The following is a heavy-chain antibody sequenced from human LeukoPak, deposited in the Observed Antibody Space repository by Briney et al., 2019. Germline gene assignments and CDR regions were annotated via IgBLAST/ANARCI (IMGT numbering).Heavy chain of an antibody. CDR3: ARESGYSYGTGY. D-gene: IGHD5-18*01. CDR1: GFTFSTHW. V-gene: IGHV3-7*01. Sequence: PGGSLRLSCAAFGFTFSTHWMRWVRQAPRKGLEWVASIKEEGSEKSYVDSVKGRFTISRDNAKNSVYLQMNSLRAEDTAVYYCARESGYSYGTGYWGQGTLVTVSS. CDR2: IKEEGSEK. J-gene: IGHJ4*02.